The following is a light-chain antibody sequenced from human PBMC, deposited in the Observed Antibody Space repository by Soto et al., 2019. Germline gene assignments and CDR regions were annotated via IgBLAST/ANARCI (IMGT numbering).Light chain of an antibody. J-gene: IGKJ1*01. V-gene: IGKV1-5*01. Sequence: DIQMTQSPSTLSASVGDRVTITCRASQSIGSWLAWYQQKPGKAPKLLIYDASSLESGVPSRFSGSGSGTEFTLTISSLQPDDFATYYCQQYNSYQGTFGQGTKVEIK. CDR2: DAS. CDR1: QSIGSW. CDR3: QQYNSYQGT.